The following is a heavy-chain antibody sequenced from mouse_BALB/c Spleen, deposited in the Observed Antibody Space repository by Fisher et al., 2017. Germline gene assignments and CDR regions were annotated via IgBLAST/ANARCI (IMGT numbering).Heavy chain of an antibody. J-gene: IGHJ4*01. V-gene: IGHV1-64*01. CDR3: AKRATVVAGDYYAMDY. D-gene: IGHD1-1*01. Sequence: KFKGKATLTVDKSSSTAYMQLSSLTSEDSAVYYCAKRATVVAGDYYAMDYWGQGTSVTVSS.